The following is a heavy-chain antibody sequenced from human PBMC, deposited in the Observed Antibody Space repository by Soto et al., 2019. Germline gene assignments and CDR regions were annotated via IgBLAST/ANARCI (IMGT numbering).Heavy chain of an antibody. D-gene: IGHD3-10*01. CDR2: IKQDGSEK. CDR1: GFTFSSYW. J-gene: IGHJ4*02. Sequence: PGGSLRLSCAASGFTFSSYWMSWVRQAPGKGLEWVANIKQDGSEKYYVDSVKGRFTISRDNAKNSLYLQMNSLRAEDTAVYYCARPSEYGSGSYYFDYWGQGTLVTVSS. V-gene: IGHV3-7*01. CDR3: ARPSEYGSGSYYFDY.